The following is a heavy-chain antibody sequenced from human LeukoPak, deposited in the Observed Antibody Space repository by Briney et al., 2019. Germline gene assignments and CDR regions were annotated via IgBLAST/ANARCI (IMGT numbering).Heavy chain of an antibody. CDR1: GFTFSSYG. CDR3: ARTRAAIMHY. J-gene: IGHJ4*02. CDR2: ISGSGGST. D-gene: IGHD3-10*01. Sequence: GGSLRLSCAASGFTFSSYGMSWVRQAPGKGLEWVSAISGSGGSTYYADSVKGRFTISRDNAKNSLYLQMNSLRAEDTAVYYCARTRAAIMHYWGQGTLVTVSS. V-gene: IGHV3-23*01.